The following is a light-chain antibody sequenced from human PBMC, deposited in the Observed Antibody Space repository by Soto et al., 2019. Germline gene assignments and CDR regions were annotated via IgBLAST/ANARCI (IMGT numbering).Light chain of an antibody. CDR3: QQYNGYWT. Sequence: DIQMTQSPSTLSASVGDRVTITCRASQSISDLLAWYQQKPGKAPKLLIYKASSLKSGFPSRFSGSGSGTEYTLTISILQPDDFASYYCQQYNGYWTFGQGTKVEIK. J-gene: IGKJ1*01. CDR1: QSISDL. V-gene: IGKV1-5*03. CDR2: KAS.